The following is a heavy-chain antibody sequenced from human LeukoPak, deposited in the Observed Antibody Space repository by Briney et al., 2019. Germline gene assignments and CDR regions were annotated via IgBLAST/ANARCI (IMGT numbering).Heavy chain of an antibody. CDR3: AKGDYYDSSGYYFAYFQH. Sequence: GGSLRLSCPASGFTFSSYAMSWVRQAQGKGLELVSPISAGGGSTYYADSVKGRFTISRDNSKNTLYLQMNSLRAEDTAVYYCAKGDYYDSSGYYFAYFQHWGQGTLVTVSS. CDR2: ISAGGGST. CDR1: GFTFSSYA. V-gene: IGHV3-23*01. J-gene: IGHJ1*01. D-gene: IGHD3-22*01.